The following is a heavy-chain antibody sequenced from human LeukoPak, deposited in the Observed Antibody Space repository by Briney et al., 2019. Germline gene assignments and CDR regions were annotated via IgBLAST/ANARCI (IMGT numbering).Heavy chain of an antibody. CDR1: GFTFSSYS. CDR2: ISSMSTTI. Sequence: PGGSLRLSCAASGFTFSSYSMNWVRQAPGRGLEWVSFISSMSTTIYNADSVKGRFTISRDSARNSLFLQMNSLRDEDTAVYYCATLGYGMDVWGQGTTVTVS. J-gene: IGHJ6*02. V-gene: IGHV3-48*02. CDR3: ATLGYGMDV.